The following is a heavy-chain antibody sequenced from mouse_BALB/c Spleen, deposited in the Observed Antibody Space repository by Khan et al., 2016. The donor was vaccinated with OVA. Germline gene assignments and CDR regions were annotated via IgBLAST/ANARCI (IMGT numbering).Heavy chain of an antibody. CDR3: ARGYFGNYAFVY. CDR2: IFPGTGTT. CDR1: GYTFTSYW. D-gene: IGHD2-1*01. J-gene: IGHJ3*01. Sequence: QVQLKQSGAELVKPGASVKLSCKTSGYTFTSYWIQWVKQRPGQGLGWIGQIFPGTGTTYYNENFKGKATLTVDTSSSTAYMQLSSLTSEDSAVYYCARGYFGNYAFVYWAQGTLVTVSP. V-gene: IGHV1S132*01.